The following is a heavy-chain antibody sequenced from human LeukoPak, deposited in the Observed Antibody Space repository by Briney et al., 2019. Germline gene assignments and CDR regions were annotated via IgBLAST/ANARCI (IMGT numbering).Heavy chain of an antibody. CDR1: GFTFSSYV. Sequence: GGSLRLSCAASGFTFSSYVMTWVRQAPGKGLEWVSSISGSGSSTYYADSVKGRFTISRDNSKNTLYLQVNSLRAEDTAVYYCAKGGKWDVTPFDYWGQGTLVTVSS. D-gene: IGHD1-26*01. CDR3: AKGGKWDVTPFDY. V-gene: IGHV3-23*01. CDR2: ISGSGSST. J-gene: IGHJ4*02.